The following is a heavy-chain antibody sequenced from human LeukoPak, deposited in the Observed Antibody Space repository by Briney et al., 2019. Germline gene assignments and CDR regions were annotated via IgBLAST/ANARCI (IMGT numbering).Heavy chain of an antibody. CDR1: GGSISRYY. V-gene: IGHV4-59*01. J-gene: IGHJ6*03. Sequence: SETLSLTCTVSGGSISRYYWSWIRQPPGKGLYWIGDIYYSGSTNYNPSLKSRVTISVDTSKNQFSLKLSSVTAADTAVYYCSKLKPAYDILTGYSPYYYYMDVWGKGTTVTISS. D-gene: IGHD3-9*01. CDR3: SKLKPAYDILTGYSPYYYYMDV. CDR2: IYYSGST.